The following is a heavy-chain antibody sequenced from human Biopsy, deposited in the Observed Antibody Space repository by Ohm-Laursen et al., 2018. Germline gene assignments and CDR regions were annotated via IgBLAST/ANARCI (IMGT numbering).Heavy chain of an antibody. CDR1: GNTFSDYQ. J-gene: IGHJ4*02. V-gene: IGHV4-34*08. Sequence: SDTLSLTCAVSGNTFSDYQWSWIRQPPGKGLEWIGQINQSGTTNYNPSLKSRVSISADASKYEFSLRLTSVNAADTAVYFCGNEVHGRDYWGLGAQVTVSS. CDR3: GNEVHGRDY. CDR2: INQSGTT. D-gene: IGHD2-15*01.